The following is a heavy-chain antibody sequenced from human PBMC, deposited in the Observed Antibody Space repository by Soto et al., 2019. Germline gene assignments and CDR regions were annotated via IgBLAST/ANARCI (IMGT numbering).Heavy chain of an antibody. CDR3: AAQKDY. V-gene: IGHV3-48*03. CDR1: GFTFLSHE. Sequence: LRLSCSATGFTFLSHEMNWVRQAPGKGLEWVSYISSSGSTIYYADSVKGRFTISRDNAKNSLYLQMNSLRAEDTAVYYCAAQKDYWGQGTMVTVSS. CDR2: ISSSGSTI. J-gene: IGHJ4*02.